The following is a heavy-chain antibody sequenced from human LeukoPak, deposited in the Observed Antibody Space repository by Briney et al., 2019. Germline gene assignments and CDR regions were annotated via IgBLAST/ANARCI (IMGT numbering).Heavy chain of an antibody. CDR2: IYSGGST. CDR1: GFTFSSCA. D-gene: IGHD3-22*01. Sequence: GGSLRLSCAASGFTFSSCAMSWVRQAPGKGLEWVSAIYSGGSTYYADSVKGRFTISRDNSKNTLYLQMNSLRAEDTAVYYCASHSSGYYFDYWGQGTLVTVSS. CDR3: ASHSSGYYFDY. J-gene: IGHJ4*02. V-gene: IGHV3-23*05.